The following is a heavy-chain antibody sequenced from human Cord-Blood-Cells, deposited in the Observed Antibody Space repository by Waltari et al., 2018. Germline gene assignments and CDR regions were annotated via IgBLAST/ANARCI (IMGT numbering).Heavy chain of an antibody. D-gene: IGHD1-7*01. V-gene: IGHV1-8*01. J-gene: IGHJ3*02. Sequence: QVQLVQSGAAVKKPGASVKVSCKASGYTFTSYDINWVRQATGQGLEWMGWMNPNSGNTGYAQKFQGRVTMTRNTSISTAYMELSSLRSEDTAVYYCARVVIPGTKDAFDIWGQGTMVTVSS. CDR2: MNPNSGNT. CDR1: GYTFTSYD. CDR3: ARVVIPGTKDAFDI.